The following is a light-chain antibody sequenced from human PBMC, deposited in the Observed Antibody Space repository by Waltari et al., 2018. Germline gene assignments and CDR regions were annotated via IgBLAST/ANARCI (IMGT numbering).Light chain of an antibody. CDR3: QQYDSYSGT. Sequence: DIQMTQSPSTLSASVGDRVTITCRASPSISSWLAWYQQKPGKAPKLLIYKASSLESGVPSRFSGSGSGTDFTLTISSLQPDDFATYYCQQYDSYSGTFGQGTKVEIK. J-gene: IGKJ1*01. CDR1: PSISSW. V-gene: IGKV1-5*03. CDR2: KAS.